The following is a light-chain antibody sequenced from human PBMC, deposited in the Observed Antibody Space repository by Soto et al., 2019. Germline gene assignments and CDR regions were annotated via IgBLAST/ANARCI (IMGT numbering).Light chain of an antibody. J-gene: IGKJ1*01. CDR1: QSVSSN. V-gene: IGKV3-15*01. CDR3: QQYNNWPRT. Sequence: ERVMRQSPATLSVSPGERATLSCRASQSVSSNLAWYQQKPGQAPRLLIYGASTRATGIPARFSGSGSGTDFTLAISSLQSEDFAVYYCQQYNNWPRTFGQGTKVEIK. CDR2: GAS.